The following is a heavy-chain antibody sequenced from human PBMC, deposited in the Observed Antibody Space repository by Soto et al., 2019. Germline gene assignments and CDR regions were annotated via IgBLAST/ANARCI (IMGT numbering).Heavy chain of an antibody. CDR3: ARDQGVGATKMFDAFAI. CDR1: GFTFSNYA. Sequence: QEQLVESGGGEVQPGRSLRLSCAASGFTFSNYAMHWVRQAPGKGLEWVAVISYDGRNKYYADSVKGRFTISRDNSKNTLYLQMNSLRAEDTALYYCARDQGVGATKMFDAFAIWGQGTMVTVSS. V-gene: IGHV3-30*04. D-gene: IGHD1-26*01. J-gene: IGHJ3*02. CDR2: ISYDGRNK.